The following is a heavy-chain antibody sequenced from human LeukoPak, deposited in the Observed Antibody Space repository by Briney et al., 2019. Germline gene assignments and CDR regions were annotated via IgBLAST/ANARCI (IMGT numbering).Heavy chain of an antibody. CDR3: AKDSYGDYWEDYFDY. D-gene: IGHD4-17*01. V-gene: IGHV3-23*01. Sequence: GGSLRLSCAASGFTFSSYAMSWVRQAPGQGLEWVSAISGSGGSTYYADSVKGRFTISRDNSKNTLYLQMNSLRAEDTAVYYCAKDSYGDYWEDYFDYWGQGTLVTVSS. CDR1: GFTFSSYA. J-gene: IGHJ4*02. CDR2: ISGSGGST.